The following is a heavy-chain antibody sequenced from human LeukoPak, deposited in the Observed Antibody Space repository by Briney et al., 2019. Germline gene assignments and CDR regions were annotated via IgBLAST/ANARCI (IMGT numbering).Heavy chain of an antibody. D-gene: IGHD2-15*01. J-gene: IGHJ1*01. CDR1: GGSITSYY. CDR2: IFYTGST. V-gene: IGHV4-59*08. CDR3: ATTGYCSGGNCYAEFFQH. Sequence: SETLSLTCTVSGGSITSYYWSWIRQPPGKGLEWIGYIFYTGSTNYNPSLKSRVTMSVDTSKNQFSLRLSSVTAADTAVYYCATTGYCSGGNCYAEFFQHWGQGTLVTVSS.